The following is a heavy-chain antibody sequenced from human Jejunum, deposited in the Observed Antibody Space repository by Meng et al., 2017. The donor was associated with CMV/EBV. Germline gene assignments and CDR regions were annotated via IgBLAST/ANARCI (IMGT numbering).Heavy chain of an antibody. Sequence: GTISSGGYYWGWLRQPPGKGLEWIGSIHYTGSTNYNPSLKTRISISEDTSKNGFSLTLTSVTAADTAVYYCARTQWHVGYFDNWGQGTLVTVSS. V-gene: IGHV4-39*07. J-gene: IGHJ4*02. CDR3: ARTQWHVGYFDN. CDR2: IHYTGST. CDR1: GTISSGGYY. D-gene: IGHD6-19*01.